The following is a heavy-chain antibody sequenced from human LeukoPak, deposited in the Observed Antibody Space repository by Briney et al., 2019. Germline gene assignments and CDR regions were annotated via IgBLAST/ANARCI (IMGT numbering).Heavy chain of an antibody. CDR2: ISGSGGST. CDR3: ARDHHRRLYDSQARDTFDI. V-gene: IGHV3-23*01. CDR1: GFTFSSYA. J-gene: IGHJ3*02. Sequence: GGSLRLSCAASGFTFSSYAMSWVRQAPGKGLEWVSAISGSGGSTYYADSVKGRFSISRDNAKNSLYLQMNSLRAEDTAVYYCARDHHRRLYDSQARDTFDIWGQGTMVTVSS. D-gene: IGHD3-22*01.